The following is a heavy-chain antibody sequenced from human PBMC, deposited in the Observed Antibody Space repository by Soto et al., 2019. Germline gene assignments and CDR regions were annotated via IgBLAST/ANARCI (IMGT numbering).Heavy chain of an antibody. Sequence: QVQLVQSGAEVKKPGSSVKVSCKASGGTFSSYAISWVRQAPGQGLEWMGGVIPISGTANYAQKFQGRVTITADESTGTTYMELSRLKSEDTAVYYCAAAQGSSTSLEIYYYYYYGMDVWGQGTTVTVSS. CDR3: AAAQGSSTSLEIYYYYYYGMDV. CDR2: VIPISGTA. D-gene: IGHD2-2*01. J-gene: IGHJ6*02. V-gene: IGHV1-69*01. CDR1: GGTFSSYA.